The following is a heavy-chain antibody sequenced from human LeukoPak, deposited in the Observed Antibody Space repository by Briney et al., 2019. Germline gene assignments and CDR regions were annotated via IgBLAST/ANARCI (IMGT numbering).Heavy chain of an antibody. V-gene: IGHV3-30-3*01. CDR1: GFTFSSYA. J-gene: IGHJ4*02. CDR2: ISSDGTNK. Sequence: GGSLRLSCTASGFTFSSYAMHWVRQAPGKGLEWVSVISSDGTNKYYADSVKSRFTISRDNSKNTLYLQMNSLRAEDTALYYCARDRDRAADYYFDYWGQGTLVTVSS. CDR3: ARDRDRAADYYFDY. D-gene: IGHD6-25*01.